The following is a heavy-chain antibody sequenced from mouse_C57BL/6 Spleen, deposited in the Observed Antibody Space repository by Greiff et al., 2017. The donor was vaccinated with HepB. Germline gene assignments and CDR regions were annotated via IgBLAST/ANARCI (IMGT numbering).Heavy chain of an antibody. CDR2: IYPRSGHT. CDR1: GYTFTSYG. V-gene: IGHV1-81*01. J-gene: IGHJ3*01. CDR3: ARYNDYAERGWVAY. Sequence: QVQLQQSGAELARPGASVKLSCKASGYTFTSYGISWVKQRTGQGLEWIGEIYPRSGHTYYNEKFKGKATLTADKSSSTAYMELRRLTSEDSAVYFCARYNDYAERGWVAYWGQGTLVTVSA. D-gene: IGHD2-4*01.